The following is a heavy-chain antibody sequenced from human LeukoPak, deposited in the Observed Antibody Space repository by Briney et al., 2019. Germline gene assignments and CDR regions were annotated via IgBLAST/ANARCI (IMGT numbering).Heavy chain of an antibody. Sequence: QSSETLSLTCTVSGGSISSGGYYWSWIRQHPGKGLEWIGYIYTSGSTNYNPSLKSRVTVSVDTSKNQFSLKLSSVTAADTAVYYCARLGVRGVIYYYYMDVWGKGTTVTVSS. J-gene: IGHJ6*03. CDR2: IYTSGST. D-gene: IGHD3-10*01. CDR1: GGSISSGGYY. CDR3: ARLGVRGVIYYYYMDV. V-gene: IGHV4-61*08.